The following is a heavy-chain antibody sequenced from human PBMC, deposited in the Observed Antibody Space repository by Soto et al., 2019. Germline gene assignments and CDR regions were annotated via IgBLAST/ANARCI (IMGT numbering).Heavy chain of an antibody. CDR1: GFTFDDYA. J-gene: IGHJ3*02. D-gene: IGHD2-15*01. V-gene: IGHV3-9*01. CDR3: TRGYCSVGSCAFDI. Sequence: DEQLVESGGALVQPGRSLRLSCAASGFTFDDYAMHWVRQVPGKGLEWVSFITWNGVNTAYADSIRGRFTISRDNAKNSLYLQMNSLSAEDTAFYYCTRGYCSVGSCAFDIWGQGTMVAVSS. CDR2: ITWNGVNT.